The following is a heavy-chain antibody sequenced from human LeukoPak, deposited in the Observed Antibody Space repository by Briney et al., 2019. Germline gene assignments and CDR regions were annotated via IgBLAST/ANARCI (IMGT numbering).Heavy chain of an antibody. D-gene: IGHD2-2*01. CDR1: GFTFSNYA. J-gene: IGHJ4*02. CDR3: AKGTYCSSPTCPRG. CDR2: ISAGGDNT. V-gene: IGHV3-23*01. Sequence: GGSLRLSCAASGFTFSNYAMNWVRQAPGKGLEWVSAISAGGDNTYYADSVKGRFTISRDNSKNSLYLQIKSLRAEDTAMYYCAKGTYCSSPTCPRGWGQGTLVTVSS.